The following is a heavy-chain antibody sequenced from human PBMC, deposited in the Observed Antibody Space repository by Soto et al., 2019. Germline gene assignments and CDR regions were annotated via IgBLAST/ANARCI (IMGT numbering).Heavy chain of an antibody. CDR3: TRGRMTPLD. CDR2: IYNSGST. V-gene: IGHV4-61*01. J-gene: IGHJ4*02. Sequence: QVQLQESGPGLVKPSETLSLTCSVSGGSVSSANNYWSWVRQPPGKGLEWIGYIYNSGSTNYNPSLTRRVTISVAPSKNQFSLKLSSVTAADTAVYYCTRGRMTPLDWGQGTLVTVSS. D-gene: IGHD2-15*01. CDR1: GGSVSSANNY.